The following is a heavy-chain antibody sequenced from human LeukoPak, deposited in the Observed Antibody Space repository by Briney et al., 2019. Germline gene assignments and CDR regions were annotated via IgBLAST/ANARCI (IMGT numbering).Heavy chain of an antibody. CDR3: ARWTTVTRAFDY. D-gene: IGHD4-17*01. J-gene: IGHJ4*02. CDR2: IYISGGA. V-gene: IGHV4-4*07. Sequence: SETLSLTCALSGVSISNYYWNGIRQPAPRGLACVGGIYISGGAHYNPSLTRRVTMSIDTSKNQFSLTVGYVAAADTAVYYCARWTTVTRAFDYWGQGSLVTVSS. CDR1: GVSISNYY.